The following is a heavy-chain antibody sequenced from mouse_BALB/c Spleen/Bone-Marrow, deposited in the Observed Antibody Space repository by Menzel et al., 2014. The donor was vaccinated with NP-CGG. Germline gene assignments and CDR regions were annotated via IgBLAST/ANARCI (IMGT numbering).Heavy chain of an antibody. D-gene: IGHD2-5*01. J-gene: IGHJ3*01. CDR2: INPSTGYT. V-gene: IGHV1-7*01. CDR1: GYTFTSYW. Sequence: QVQLQQSGAELAKPGASVKMSCKASGYTFTSYWMHWVKQRPGQGLEWIGYINPSTGYTEYNQKFKDKATLTADKSSSTAYMQLSSLTSEDSAVYYCARSNYPAWFAYWGQGTLVIVSA. CDR3: ARSNYPAWFAY.